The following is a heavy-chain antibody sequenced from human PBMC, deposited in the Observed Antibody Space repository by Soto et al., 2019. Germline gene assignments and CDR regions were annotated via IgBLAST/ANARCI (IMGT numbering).Heavy chain of an antibody. CDR2: ISFDGRQK. V-gene: IGHV3-30*18. J-gene: IGHJ4*02. Sequence: QTVGSLRLSCAASGFIFSTYGMHWVRQAPGKGLEWVALISFDGRQKYYAESLKGRFTISRDNSKDILYLEVNSLRAEDTAVYYCAKDESRYCTDSSCYPTDYWGQGTLVTVSS. CDR1: GFIFSTYG. CDR3: AKDESRYCTDSSCYPTDY. D-gene: IGHD2-15*01.